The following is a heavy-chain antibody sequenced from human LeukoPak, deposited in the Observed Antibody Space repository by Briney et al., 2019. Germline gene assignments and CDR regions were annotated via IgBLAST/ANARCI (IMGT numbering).Heavy chain of an antibody. D-gene: IGHD2-15*01. CDR2: IYYSGST. Sequence: SETLSLTCTVSGGPISRYYWSWIRQPPGKGLEWIRYIYYSGSTKYNPSLKSRGAISVAASKTQFSLKLNSVTAADTAVYYCARGSRDLYYFDYWGQGTLVTVSS. CDR1: GGPISRYY. V-gene: IGHV4-59*01. J-gene: IGHJ4*02. CDR3: ARGSRDLYYFDY.